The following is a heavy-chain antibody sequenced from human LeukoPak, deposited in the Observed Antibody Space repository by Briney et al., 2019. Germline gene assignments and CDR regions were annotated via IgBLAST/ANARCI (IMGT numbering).Heavy chain of an antibody. J-gene: IGHJ6*02. CDR3: AREAGIGGNTPYGMDV. Sequence: ASVKVSCKASGGTFSSYAISWVRQAPGQGLEWMGWINPNSGGTNYAQKFQGWVTMTRDTSISTAYMELSRLRSDDTAVYYCAREAGIGGNTPYGMDVWGQGTTVTVSS. D-gene: IGHD4-23*01. CDR2: INPNSGGT. CDR1: GGTFSSYA. V-gene: IGHV1-2*04.